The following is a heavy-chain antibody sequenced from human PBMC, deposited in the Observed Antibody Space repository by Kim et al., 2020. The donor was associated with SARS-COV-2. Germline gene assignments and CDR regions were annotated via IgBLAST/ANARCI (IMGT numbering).Heavy chain of an antibody. CDR1: GGSFSGYY. CDR3: ARGVGAYSSGQNY. V-gene: IGHV4-34*01. CDR2: INHSGST. Sequence: SETLSLTCAVYGGSFSGYYWSWIRQPPGKGLEWIGEINHSGSTNYNPSLKSRVTISVDTSKNQFSLKLSSVTAADTAVYYCARGVGAYSSGQNYWGQGTL. D-gene: IGHD6-19*01. J-gene: IGHJ4*02.